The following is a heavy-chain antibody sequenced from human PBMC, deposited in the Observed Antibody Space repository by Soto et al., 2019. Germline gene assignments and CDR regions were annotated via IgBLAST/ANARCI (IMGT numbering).Heavy chain of an antibody. D-gene: IGHD5-18*01. CDR1: GGPLSSYY. V-gene: IGHV4-59*06. J-gene: IGHJ6*02. Sequence: SETLSLTCTVSGGPLSSYYWSWVRQNPRRGLEWIGNIYYSGNTYYNPSPKSRLTISVDTSKNQFSLNLSSVTAADTAVYYCARDRLMATAGTARHYFGLDVWGQGTTVTVSS. CDR3: ARDRLMATAGTARHYFGLDV. CDR2: IYYSGNT.